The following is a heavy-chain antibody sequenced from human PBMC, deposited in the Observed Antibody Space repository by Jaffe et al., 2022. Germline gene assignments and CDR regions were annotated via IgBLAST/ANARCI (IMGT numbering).Heavy chain of an antibody. CDR2: INSDGSST. J-gene: IGHJ6*03. CDR3: ARVDYYYYYMDV. V-gene: IGHV3-74*01. CDR1: GFTFSSYW. Sequence: EVQLVESGGGLVQPGGSLRLSCAASGFTFSSYWMHWVRQAPGKGLVWVSRINSDGSSTSYADSVKGRFTISRDNAKNTLYLQMNSLRAEDTAVYYCARVDYYYYYMDVWGKGTTVTVSS.